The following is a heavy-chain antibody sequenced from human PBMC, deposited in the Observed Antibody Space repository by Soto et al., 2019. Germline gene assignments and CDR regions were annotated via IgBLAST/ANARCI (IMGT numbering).Heavy chain of an antibody. CDR1: GYTFFTYD. CDR3: ARHHGPTTSENWFDP. D-gene: IGHD5-12*01. CDR2: ISTYSGDT. V-gene: IGHV1-18*01. Sequence: QVHLVQSGVEVKTPGASVKVSCQASGYTFFTYDISWVRQAPGQGLEWMGGISTYSGDTKYAQKFQGRVTMTTCTSTTTAYLELRSLRSDDTAVYYCARHHGPTTSENWFDPWGQGTLVTVSS. J-gene: IGHJ5*02.